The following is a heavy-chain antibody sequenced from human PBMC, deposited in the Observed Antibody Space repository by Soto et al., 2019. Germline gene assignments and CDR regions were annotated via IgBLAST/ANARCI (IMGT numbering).Heavy chain of an antibody. CDR3: ARDRDNGLLLRYGMDV. CDR2: IYPSGIT. CDR1: GGSISSTNW. D-gene: IGHD1-20*01. V-gene: IGHV4-4*02. Sequence: SETLSLTCFVSGGSISSTNWCSCVRQPPGKGLEWIGEIYPSGITNYNPSLESRVTLSIDKSKNQLSLRLSSVTAADTAVYYCARDRDNGLLLRYGMDVWGQGTTVTVSS. J-gene: IGHJ6*02.